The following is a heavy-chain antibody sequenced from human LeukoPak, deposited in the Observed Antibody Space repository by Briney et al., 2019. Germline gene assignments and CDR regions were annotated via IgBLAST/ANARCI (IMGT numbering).Heavy chain of an antibody. J-gene: IGHJ4*02. V-gene: IGHV3-72*01. CDR1: GFTFSDHY. D-gene: IGHD4-11*01. CDR3: ARIGYSEGRFDY. Sequence: GGSLRLSCAASGFTFSDHYMHWVRQAPGKGLEWVGRIRNKAGNYITDYAASVKGRFTVSRDDSKSSLYLQLNSLKTEDTAVYYCARIGYSEGRFDYWCQGTLVTVSS. CDR2: IRNKAGNYIT.